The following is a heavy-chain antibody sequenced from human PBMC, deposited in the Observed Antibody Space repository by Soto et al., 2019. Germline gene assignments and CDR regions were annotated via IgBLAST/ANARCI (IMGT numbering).Heavy chain of an antibody. CDR1: GYSFTSLD. CDR3: ARGVSAGVDY. V-gene: IGHV1-8*01. D-gene: IGHD1-26*01. J-gene: IGHJ4*02. CDR2: MQPSTGRT. Sequence: QVQLVQSGAEVREPGASGKVSCKASGYSFTSLDINWVRQTAGQGLEWMGWMQPSTGRTGYAQKFQGRVTMPRDTSINTAYMELTTLTSDDTAFYYCARGVSAGVDYWGQGTLVTVSS.